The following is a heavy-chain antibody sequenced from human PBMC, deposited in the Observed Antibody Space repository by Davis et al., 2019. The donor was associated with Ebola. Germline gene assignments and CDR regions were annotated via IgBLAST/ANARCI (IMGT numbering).Heavy chain of an antibody. CDR1: GFTVSSNY. D-gene: IGHD3-16*01. J-gene: IGHJ4*02. V-gene: IGHV3-53*01. Sequence: GESLKISCAASGFTVSSNYMSWVRQAPGKGLEWVSVIYSGGSTYYADSVKGRFTISRDISKNIVYLEMKSLRAEDTAIYYCAKDIQGGSSYLDYWGQGTLVTVSS. CDR3: AKDIQGGSSYLDY. CDR2: IYSGGST.